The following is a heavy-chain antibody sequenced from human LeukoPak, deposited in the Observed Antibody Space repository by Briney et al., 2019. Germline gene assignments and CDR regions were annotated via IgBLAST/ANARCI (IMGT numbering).Heavy chain of an antibody. J-gene: IGHJ4*02. Sequence: ASVKVSCKASGYTFTSYAMNWVRQAPGQRLEWMGWINAGYGNTKYSQEFQGRVTITTDTSASTAYMELSSLRSEDMAVYYCARERSGWRYFDYWGQGTLVTVSS. CDR1: GYTFTSYA. V-gene: IGHV1-3*03. D-gene: IGHD6-19*01. CDR3: ARERSGWRYFDY. CDR2: INAGYGNT.